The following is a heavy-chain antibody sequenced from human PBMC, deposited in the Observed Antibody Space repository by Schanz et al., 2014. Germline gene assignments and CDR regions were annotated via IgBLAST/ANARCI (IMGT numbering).Heavy chain of an antibody. CDR2: IIPILGIA. V-gene: IGHV1-69*02. Sequence: QVQLVQSGAEVKKPGSPVKVSCKSSGGTFSSYAISWVRQAPGQGLEWMGRIIPILGIATYAQQFQGRVTFTADKSTSTAYMELSSLRYEDTALYYCARGTMPGTFDIWGQGTMVTVSS. CDR1: GGTFSSYA. CDR3: ARGTMPGTFDI. D-gene: IGHD2-2*01. J-gene: IGHJ3*02.